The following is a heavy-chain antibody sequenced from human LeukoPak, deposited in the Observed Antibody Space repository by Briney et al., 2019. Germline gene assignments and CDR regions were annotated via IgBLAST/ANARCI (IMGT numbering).Heavy chain of an antibody. J-gene: IGHJ4*02. CDR3: AMGSGAANDY. V-gene: IGHV3-11*04. D-gene: IGHD3-10*01. CDR1: GFTFSDHY. CDR2: ISSSGRTI. Sequence: PGGSLRLSCAASGFTFSDHYMNWIRQAPGKGLEWVSYISSSGRTISYADSVKGRFTIFRDNAKNSLYLQMNSLRAEDTAVYYCAMGSGAANDYWGQGTLVTVSS.